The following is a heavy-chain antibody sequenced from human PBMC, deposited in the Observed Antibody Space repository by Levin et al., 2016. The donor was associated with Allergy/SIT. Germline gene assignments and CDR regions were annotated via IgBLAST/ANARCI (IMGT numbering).Heavy chain of an antibody. CDR1: GFTFSSYS. J-gene: IGHJ4*02. Sequence: GGSLRLSCAASGFTFSSYSMNWVRQAPGKGLEWVSSISSSSSYIYYADSVKGRFTISRDNAKNSLYLQMNSLRAEDTAVYYCARDKLPGLLYDSSGYYFYWGQGTLVTVSS. CDR3: ARDKLPGLLYDSSGYYFY. CDR2: ISSSSSYI. V-gene: IGHV3-21*01. D-gene: IGHD3-22*01.